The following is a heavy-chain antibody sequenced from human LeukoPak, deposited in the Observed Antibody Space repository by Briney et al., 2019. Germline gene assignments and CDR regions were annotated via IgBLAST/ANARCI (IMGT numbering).Heavy chain of an antibody. Sequence: QPGRSLRLSCAASGFSFSRHWMSWVRHTPGKGLEWVANINQDGGTKYYRDFAKGRFTISRDNAQNSLYLQINSLRAEDTAVYYCAREKGTLIRAMAFEMWGQGTMVTVSS. CDR2: INQDGGTK. CDR1: GFSFSRHW. CDR3: AREKGTLIRAMAFEM. D-gene: IGHD3-10*01. V-gene: IGHV3-7*01. J-gene: IGHJ3*02.